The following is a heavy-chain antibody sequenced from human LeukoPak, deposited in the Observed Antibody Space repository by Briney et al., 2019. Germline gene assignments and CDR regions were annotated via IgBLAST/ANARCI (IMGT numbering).Heavy chain of an antibody. CDR3: ARDGYGTRYPDAFDI. CDR1: GFTFSSYE. V-gene: IGHV3-48*03. CDR2: ISSSGSTI. J-gene: IGHJ3*02. D-gene: IGHD1-1*01. Sequence: GGSLRLSCAASGFTFSSYEMNWVRQAPGKGLEWASYISSSGSTIYYADSVKGRFTISRDNAKNSLYLQMNSLRAEDTAVYYCARDGYGTRYPDAFDIWGQGTMVTVSS.